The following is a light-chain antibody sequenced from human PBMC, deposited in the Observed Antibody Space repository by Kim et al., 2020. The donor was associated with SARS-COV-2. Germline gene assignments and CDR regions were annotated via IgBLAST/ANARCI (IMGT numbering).Light chain of an antibody. V-gene: IGKV3-20*01. CDR1: QSVRSSH. CDR2: GAS. J-gene: IGKJ1*01. CDR3: QQFDSSLWT. Sequence: SPGKRATLSCRASQSVRSSHLAWYQQKPGQAPRLLIYGASNRATGIPDRFSGSGSGTDHTLTISRLEPEDFAVYYCQQFDSSLWTFGQGTKVEIK.